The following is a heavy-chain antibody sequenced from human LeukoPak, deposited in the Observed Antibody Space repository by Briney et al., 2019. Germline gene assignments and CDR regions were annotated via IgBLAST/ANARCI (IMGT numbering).Heavy chain of an antibody. CDR3: AKEGRSLQTY. CDR2: IKEDGTET. D-gene: IGHD5-24*01. CDR1: GFMFSSNW. Sequence: QPGGSLRLSCAASGFMFSSNWMSWVRLAPGKGPEWVANIKEDGTETYYVDSVKGRFTISRDNAKNSLYLQMNSLRVEDTAVYYCAKEGRSLQTYWGQGTLVTVSS. J-gene: IGHJ4*02. V-gene: IGHV3-7*03.